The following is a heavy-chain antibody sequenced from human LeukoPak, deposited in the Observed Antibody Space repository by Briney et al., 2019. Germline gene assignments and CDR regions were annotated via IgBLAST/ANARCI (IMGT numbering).Heavy chain of an antibody. J-gene: IGHJ3*02. CDR3: ARDGQITFGGVIVMSAFDI. Sequence: GGSLRLSCAASGFTFSSYGMHWVRQAPGKGLEWVAFIRYDRRNQYYADSVKGRFTISRDNSKNTLYLQMNSLRVEDTAVYYCARDGQITFGGVIVMSAFDIWGQGTMVTVSS. V-gene: IGHV3-30*02. CDR1: GFTFSSYG. D-gene: IGHD3-16*02. CDR2: IRYDRRNQ.